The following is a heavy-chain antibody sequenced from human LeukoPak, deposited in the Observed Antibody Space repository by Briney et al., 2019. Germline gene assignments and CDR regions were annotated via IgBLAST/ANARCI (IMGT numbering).Heavy chain of an antibody. J-gene: IGHJ2*01. CDR3: AAVGGCSSTSCYARYFDL. V-gene: IGHV3-23*01. Sequence: GGSLRLSCAASGFTFSSYAMSWGRQAPGKGLEWVSAISGSGGSTYYADSVKGRFTISRDNSKNTLYLQMNSLRAEDTAVYYCAAVGGCSSTSCYARYFDLWGRGTLVTVSS. CDR2: ISGSGGST. CDR1: GFTFSSYA. D-gene: IGHD2-2*01.